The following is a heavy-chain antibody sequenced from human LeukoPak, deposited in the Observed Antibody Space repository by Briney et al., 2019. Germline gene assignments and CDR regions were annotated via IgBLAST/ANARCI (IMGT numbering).Heavy chain of an antibody. CDR2: MNPNSGNT. J-gene: IGHJ2*01. Sequence: ASVKVSCKASGYTFTSYDINWVRQATGQGLEWMGWMNPNSGNTGYAQQFQGGVTMTKNISIRTAYMELSSLRSEDTAVYYCARVGSSSYGYAWYFDLWGRGTLVTVSS. CDR3: ARVGSSSYGYAWYFDL. D-gene: IGHD5-18*01. V-gene: IGHV1-8*01. CDR1: GYTFTSYD.